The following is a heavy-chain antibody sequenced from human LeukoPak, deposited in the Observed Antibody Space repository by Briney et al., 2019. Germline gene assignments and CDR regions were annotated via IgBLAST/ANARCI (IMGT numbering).Heavy chain of an antibody. CDR1: GYSFPSYW. D-gene: IGHD3-22*01. V-gene: IGHV5-51*01. Sequence: GESLEISCKGSGYSFPSYWIAWVRQMPGKGLEWMGIIYPGDSDTRYSPSFQGQVTISADKSISTAYLQWSSLQASDTAMYYCARLSGYYDSTAGYFDYWAREPWSPSPQ. CDR2: IYPGDSDT. CDR3: ARLSGYYDSTAGYFDY. J-gene: IGHJ4*02.